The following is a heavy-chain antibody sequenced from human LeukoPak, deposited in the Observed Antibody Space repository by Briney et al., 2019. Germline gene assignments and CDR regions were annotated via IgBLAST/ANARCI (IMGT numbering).Heavy chain of an antibody. CDR1: GGSISSYY. CDR2: IYYSGST. J-gene: IGHJ4*02. Sequence: SETLSLTCTVSGGSISSYYWSWIRQPPGKGLEWIGYIYYSGSTNYNPSPKSRVTISVDTSKNQFSLKLSSVTAADTAVYYCARSGYSYGLIYWGQGTLVTVSS. CDR3: ARSGYSYGLIY. D-gene: IGHD5-18*01. V-gene: IGHV4-59*01.